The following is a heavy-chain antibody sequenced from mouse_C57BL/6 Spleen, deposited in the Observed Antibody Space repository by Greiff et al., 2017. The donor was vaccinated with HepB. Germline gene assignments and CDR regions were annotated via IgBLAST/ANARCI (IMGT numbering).Heavy chain of an antibody. Sequence: QVQLQQSGAELVRPGPSVKVSCKASGYAFTNYLIEWVKQRPGQGLEWIGVINPGSGGTNYNEKFKGKATLTADKSSSTAYMQLSSLTSEDSAVYFCARVVVEDYYAMDYWGQGTSVTVSS. CDR1: GYAFTNYL. V-gene: IGHV1-54*01. CDR2: INPGSGGT. CDR3: ARVVVEDYYAMDY. J-gene: IGHJ4*01. D-gene: IGHD1-1*01.